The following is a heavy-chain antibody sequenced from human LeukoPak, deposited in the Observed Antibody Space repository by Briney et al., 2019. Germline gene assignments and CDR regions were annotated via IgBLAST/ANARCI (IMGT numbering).Heavy chain of an antibody. CDR1: GFTFSSYA. V-gene: IGHV3-23*01. D-gene: IGHD3-22*01. Sequence: GGSLRLSCAASGFTFSSYAMSWVRQAPGKGLEWVSAISGSGGSTYYADSVKGRFTISRDYSKNTLYLQMNSLRAEDTAVYYCATPFSSGPWGYFDYWGQGTLVTVSS. J-gene: IGHJ4*02. CDR2: ISGSGGST. CDR3: ATPFSSGPWGYFDY.